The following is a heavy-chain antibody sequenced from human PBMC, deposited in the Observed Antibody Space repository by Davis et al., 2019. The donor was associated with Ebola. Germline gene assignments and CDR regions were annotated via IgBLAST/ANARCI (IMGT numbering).Heavy chain of an antibody. CDR1: GFTFSDSA. CDR3: TTDPGMMITFGGVVNHYGMDV. J-gene: IGHJ6*02. V-gene: IGHV3-15*01. Sequence: GESLKISCTASGFTFSDSAMSWVRQAPGKGLEWVGRIKTNADGGTAAYAAPVKDRFTISRDDAEQTLYLEMNSLKTEDTAVYYCTTDPGMMITFGGVVNHYGMDVWGQGTTVTVSS. CDR2: IKTNADGGTA. D-gene: IGHD3-16*01.